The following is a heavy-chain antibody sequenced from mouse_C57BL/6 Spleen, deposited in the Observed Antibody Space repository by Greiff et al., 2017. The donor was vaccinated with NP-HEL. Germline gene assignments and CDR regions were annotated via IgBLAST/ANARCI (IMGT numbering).Heavy chain of an antibody. J-gene: IGHJ2*01. CDR3: TRETVIYYDYVGYFDY. Sequence: VQLQQSGTVLARPGASVKMSCKTSGYTFTSYWMHWVKQRPGQGLEWIGAIYPGNSDTSYNQKFKGKAKLTAVTSASTAYMELSSLTNEDSAVYYCTRETVIYYDYVGYFDYWGQGTTLTVSS. V-gene: IGHV1-5*01. CDR1: GYTFTSYW. CDR2: IYPGNSDT. D-gene: IGHD2-4*01.